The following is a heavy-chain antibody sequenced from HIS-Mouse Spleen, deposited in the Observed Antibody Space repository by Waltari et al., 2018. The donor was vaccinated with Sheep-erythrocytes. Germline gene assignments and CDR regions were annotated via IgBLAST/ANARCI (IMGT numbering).Heavy chain of an antibody. Sequence: SLRLSCAASGFTVSSNYMSWVRQAPGKGLEWVSVIYRGGSTYYADSVKGRFTISRDNSKNTLYLQMNSLRAEDTAVYYCARVSGGNSNRFDYWGQGTLVTVSS. CDR2: IYRGGST. J-gene: IGHJ4*02. CDR1: GFTVSSNY. D-gene: IGHD2-21*02. V-gene: IGHV3-66*01. CDR3: ARVSGGNSNRFDY.